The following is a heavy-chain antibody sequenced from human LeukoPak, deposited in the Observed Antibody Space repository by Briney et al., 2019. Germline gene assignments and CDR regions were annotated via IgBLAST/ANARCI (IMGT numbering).Heavy chain of an antibody. CDR3: ARDQRVTGRPDIDY. CDR1: GFTFRNHW. Sequence: GGSLRPSCAASGFTFRNHWMHWVRQTPGKGLVWVSRISSDGSSTAYADSVKGRFTISRDNAKNTLYLQMNNLRAEDTAMYYCARDQRVTGRPDIDYWGQGTLVIVSS. V-gene: IGHV3-74*03. CDR2: ISSDGSST. D-gene: IGHD6-6*01. J-gene: IGHJ4*02.